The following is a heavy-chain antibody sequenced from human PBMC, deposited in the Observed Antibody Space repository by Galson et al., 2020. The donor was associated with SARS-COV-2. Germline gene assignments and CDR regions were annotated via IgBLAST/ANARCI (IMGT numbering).Heavy chain of an antibody. CDR3: ARILGDDDNRSRFEI. V-gene: IGHV3-66*01. D-gene: IGHD3-3*02. Sequence: GGSLRLSCAASALTVTSNSMSWVRQLPEKGLEWDSVIHGVGDNTHYADSVQGRFSIARDSPKNTLNLQMNSLRAADTAVNYCARILGDDDNRSRFEIWGQGTMVTVSS. CDR2: IHGVGDNT. J-gene: IGHJ3*02. CDR1: ALTVTSNS.